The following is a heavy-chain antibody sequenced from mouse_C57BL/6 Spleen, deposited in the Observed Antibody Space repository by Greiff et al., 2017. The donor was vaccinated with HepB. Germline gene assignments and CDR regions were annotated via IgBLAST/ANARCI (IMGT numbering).Heavy chain of an antibody. D-gene: IGHD1-1*01. V-gene: IGHV6-6*01. J-gene: IGHJ4*01. Sequence: EVKVVESGGGLVQPGGSMKLSCAASGFTFSDAWMDWVRQSPEKGLEWVAEIRNKANNHATYYAESVKGRFTISRDDSKSSVYLQMNSLRAEDTGIYYCTRPPYYGSSSYAMDYWGQGTSVTVSS. CDR1: GFTFSDAW. CDR2: IRNKANNHAT. CDR3: TRPPYYGSSSYAMDY.